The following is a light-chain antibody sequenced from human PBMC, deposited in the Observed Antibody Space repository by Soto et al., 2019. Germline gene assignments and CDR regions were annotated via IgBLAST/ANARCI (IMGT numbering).Light chain of an antibody. V-gene: IGKV3-15*01. CDR1: QSVSSTY. CDR3: QQYNNWPQT. CDR2: GAS. Sequence: IVLPQSTGTLSLSPGERATLSCRASQSVSSTYLIWYQQKPGQAPRLLIYGASTRATGIPARFSGSGSGTEFTLTISSLQSEDFAVYYCQQYNNWPQTFGQGTKVDVK. J-gene: IGKJ1*01.